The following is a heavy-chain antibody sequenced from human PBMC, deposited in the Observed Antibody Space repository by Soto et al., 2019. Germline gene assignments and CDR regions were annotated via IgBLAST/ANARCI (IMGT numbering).Heavy chain of an antibody. CDR2: INPSGGST. CDR3: ARAYGDPDGYYYYGMDV. CDR1: GYTFTSYY. V-gene: IGHV1-46*01. J-gene: IGHJ6*02. Sequence: ASVKVSCKASGYTFTSYYMHWVRQAPGQGLEWMGIINPSGGSTSYAQKFQGRVTMTRDTSTSTVYMELSSLRSEDTAVYYCARAYGDPDGYYYYGMDVWGQGTTVTVSS. D-gene: IGHD4-17*01.